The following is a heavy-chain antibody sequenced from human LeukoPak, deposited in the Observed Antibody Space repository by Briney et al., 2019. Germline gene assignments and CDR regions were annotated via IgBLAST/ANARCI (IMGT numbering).Heavy chain of an antibody. CDR1: GGTFISYA. D-gene: IGHD4-17*01. J-gene: IGHJ4*02. V-gene: IGHV1-69*04. CDR3: ASHPGTVTTSLGY. Sequence: SVKVSCKASGGTFISYAISWVRQAPGQGLEWMGRIIPILGIANYAQKFQGRVTITADKSTSTAYMELSSLRSEDTAVYYCASHPGTVTTSLGYWGQGTLVTVSS. CDR2: IIPILGIA.